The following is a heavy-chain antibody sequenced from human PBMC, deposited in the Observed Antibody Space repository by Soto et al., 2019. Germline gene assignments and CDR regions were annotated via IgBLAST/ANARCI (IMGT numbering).Heavy chain of an antibody. V-gene: IGHV1-69*01. CDR3: AVALDIVVVVAATRGYWFVP. CDR1: GGTFSSYA. J-gene: IGHJ5*02. D-gene: IGHD2-15*01. CDR2: IIPIFGTA. Sequence: QVQLVQSGAEVKKPGSSVKVSCKASGGTFSSYAISWVRQAPGQGLEWMGGIIPIFGTANYAQKFQGRVTITADESTSTAYMELSRLRSEDTAVYYCAVALDIVVVVAATRGYWFVPWGQGTLVTVSS.